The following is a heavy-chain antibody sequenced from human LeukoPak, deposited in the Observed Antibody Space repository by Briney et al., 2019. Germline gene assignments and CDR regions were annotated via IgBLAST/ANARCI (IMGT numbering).Heavy chain of an antibody. CDR2: INPNSGGT. CDR1: GYTFTGYY. V-gene: IGHV1-2*02. CDR3: ARASGLYGSGSYFGP. Sequence: GASVKVSCKASGYTFTGYYMHWVRQAPGQGLEWMGWINPNSGGTNYAQKFQGRVTMTRDTSISTAYMELSRLRSDDTAVYYCARASGLYGSGSYFGPWGQGTLVTVSP. J-gene: IGHJ5*02. D-gene: IGHD3-10*01.